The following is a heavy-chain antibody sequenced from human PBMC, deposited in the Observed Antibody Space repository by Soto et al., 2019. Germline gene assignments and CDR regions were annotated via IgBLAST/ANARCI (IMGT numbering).Heavy chain of an antibody. CDR3: AKAFMTTVTTGFDI. V-gene: IGHV3-9*01. J-gene: IGHJ3*02. D-gene: IGHD4-17*01. CDR2: ISWNSGSI. Sequence: EVQLVESGGGLVQPGRSLRLSCAASGFTFDDYGMHWVRRAPGKGLEWVSGISWNSGSIGYADSVKGRFTISRDNAQNALYLQMNSLRAEDTALYYCAKAFMTTVTTGFDIWGQGTMVTVSS. CDR1: GFTFDDYG.